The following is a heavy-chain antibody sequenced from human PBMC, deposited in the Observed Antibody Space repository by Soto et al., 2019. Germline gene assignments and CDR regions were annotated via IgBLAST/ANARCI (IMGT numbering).Heavy chain of an antibody. CDR1: GGTFSSYA. Sequence: QVQLVQSGAEVKKPGSSVKVSCKASGGTFSSYAISWVRQAPGQGLEWMGGIIPIFGTANYAQKFQGRVTITXGETTXXAYMELSSLRSEDTAVYYCARGTTVGNDYNWYFDLWGRGTLVTVSS. D-gene: IGHD4-17*01. V-gene: IGHV1-69*05. CDR3: ARGTTVGNDYNWYFDL. J-gene: IGHJ2*01. CDR2: IIPIFGTA.